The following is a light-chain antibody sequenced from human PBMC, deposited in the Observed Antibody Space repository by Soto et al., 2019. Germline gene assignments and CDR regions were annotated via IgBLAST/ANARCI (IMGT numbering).Light chain of an antibody. CDR3: QQYDDLPIT. J-gene: IGKJ5*01. CDR2: DVS. CDR1: HDITSY. Sequence: DIQMTQSPSSLSVSVGDRVTITCQASHDITSYLNWHQQKPGKAPKLLIYDVSKLETGVPSRFSGSGSGTDFTFTISSLQPEDIATYFCQQYDDLPITFGQGTRLESK. V-gene: IGKV1-33*01.